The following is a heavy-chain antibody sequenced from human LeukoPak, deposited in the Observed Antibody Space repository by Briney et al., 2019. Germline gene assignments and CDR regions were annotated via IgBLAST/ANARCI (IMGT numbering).Heavy chain of an antibody. J-gene: IGHJ4*02. CDR2: IDYSGST. CDR3: ARAGPSYDSSGCYYY. Sequence: PSDTLSLPCTVSSCPLNNFYLSWIRKPPGKALEWIGYIDYSGSTNYNPSLKSRVTISVDTSKNQFSLKLSSVTAADTAVYYCARAGPSYDSSGCYYYWGQGTLVTVSS. D-gene: IGHD3-22*01. V-gene: IGHV4-59*07. CDR1: SCPLNNFY.